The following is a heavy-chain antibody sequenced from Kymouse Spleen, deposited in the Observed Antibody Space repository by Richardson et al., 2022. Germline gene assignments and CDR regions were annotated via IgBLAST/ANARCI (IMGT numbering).Heavy chain of an antibody. CDR2: IYYSGST. V-gene: IGHV4-39*01. CDR1: GGSISSSSYY. CDR3: ARLGDKGFFDY. J-gene: IGHJ4*02. D-gene: IGHD3-16*02. Sequence: QLQLQESGPGLVKPSETLSLTCTVSGGSISSSSYYWGWIRQPPGKGLEWIGSIYYSGSTYYNPSLKSRVTISVDTSKNQFSLKLSSVTAADTAVYYCARLGDKGFFDYWGQGTLVTVSS.